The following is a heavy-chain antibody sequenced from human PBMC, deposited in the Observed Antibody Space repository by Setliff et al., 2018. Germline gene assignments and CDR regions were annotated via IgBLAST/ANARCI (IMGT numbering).Heavy chain of an antibody. J-gene: IGHJ6*03. CDR2: MYYSGST. Sequence: LSLTCTVSGGSISSSSYYWGWIRQPPGKGLEWIGRMYYSGSTYYSPSLKSRVTISVDTSKNQFSLKLSSVTAADMAVYYCAREQWLDPPGYYYMDVWAKGTTVTVSS. D-gene: IGHD6-19*01. CDR3: AREQWLDPPGYYYMDV. V-gene: IGHV4-39*07. CDR1: GGSISSSSYY.